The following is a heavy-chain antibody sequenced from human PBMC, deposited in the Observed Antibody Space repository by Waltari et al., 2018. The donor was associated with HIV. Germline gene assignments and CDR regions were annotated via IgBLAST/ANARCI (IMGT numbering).Heavy chain of an antibody. CDR1: GFTFSSYW. J-gene: IGHJ4*02. D-gene: IGHD3-22*01. V-gene: IGHV3-7*01. CDR3: ARDWGGSDSSGPVE. CDR2: IKQDGSEK. Sequence: EVQLVESGGGLVQPGGSLRLSCAASGFTFSSYWMRWVRQAPGKGLEWVANIKQDGSEKYYVDSVKGRFTISRDNAKNSLYLQMNSLRAEDTAVYYCARDWGGSDSSGPVEWGQGTLVTVSS.